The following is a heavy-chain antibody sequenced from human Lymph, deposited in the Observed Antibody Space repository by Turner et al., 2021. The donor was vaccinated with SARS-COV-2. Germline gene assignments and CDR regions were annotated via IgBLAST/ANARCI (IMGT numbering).Heavy chain of an antibody. Sequence: QVPLVYSGGGVAQPGRFLGLSCSASGFTFSSYGMHWVRQAPGKGLEWVAVIWYDGSNKYYADSVKGRFTISRDNSKNTLYLQMNSLRAEDTAVYYCARDLRFGELPAADHWGQGTLVTVSS. CDR2: IWYDGSNK. D-gene: IGHD3-10*01. V-gene: IGHV3-33*01. CDR3: ARDLRFGELPAADH. CDR1: GFTFSSYG. J-gene: IGHJ4*02.